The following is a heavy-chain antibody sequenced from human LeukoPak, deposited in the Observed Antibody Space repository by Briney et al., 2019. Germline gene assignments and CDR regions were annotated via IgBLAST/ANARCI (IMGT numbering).Heavy chain of an antibody. CDR1: GFTLNNYA. CDR2: IGGSGSST. J-gene: IGHJ5*02. CDR3: ATGSGT. Sequence: GGSLRLSCAASGFTLNNYAMSWVRQAPGKGLEWVSAIGGSGSSTYYTDSVKGRFTISRDNSKNTLYLQMNSLRAEDTAVYYCATGSGTWGQGTRVTVSS. V-gene: IGHV3-23*01.